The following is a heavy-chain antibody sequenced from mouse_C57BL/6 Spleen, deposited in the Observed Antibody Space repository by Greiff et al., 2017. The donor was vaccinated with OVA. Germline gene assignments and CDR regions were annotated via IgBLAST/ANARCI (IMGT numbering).Heavy chain of an antibody. CDR2: IDPSDSYT. V-gene: IGHV1-50*01. D-gene: IGHD3-2*02. J-gene: IGHJ2*01. CDR3: AAQARVDY. CDR1: GYTFTSYW. Sequence: QVQLKQPGAELVKPGASVKLSCKASGYTFTSYWMQWVKQRPGQGLEWIGEIDPSDSYTNYNQKFKGKATLTVDTSSSTAYMQLSSLTSEDSAVYYCAAQARVDYWGQGTTLTVSS.